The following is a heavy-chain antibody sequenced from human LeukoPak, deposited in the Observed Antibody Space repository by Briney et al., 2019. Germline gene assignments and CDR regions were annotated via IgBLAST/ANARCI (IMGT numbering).Heavy chain of an antibody. V-gene: IGHV4-39*07. D-gene: IGHD3-3*01. CDR1: GGSISSSSYY. J-gene: IGHJ6*03. Sequence: SETLSLTCTVSGGSISSSSYYWGWIRQPPGKGLEWIGSIYYSGSTYYNPSLKSRVTISVDTSKNQFSLKLSSVTAADTAVYYCASGGGKDPPQDFWSGYKYYYYYYMDVWGKGTTVTVSS. CDR2: IYYSGST. CDR3: ASGGGKDPPQDFWSGYKYYYYYYMDV.